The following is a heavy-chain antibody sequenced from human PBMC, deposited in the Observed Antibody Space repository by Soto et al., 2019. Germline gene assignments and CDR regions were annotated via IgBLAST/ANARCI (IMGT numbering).Heavy chain of an antibody. D-gene: IGHD3-22*01. CDR1: GGSISSGGYY. CDR2: IYYSGST. V-gene: IGHV4-31*03. CDR3: ARDTYYYDSSGYPI. Sequence: LSLTCTVSGGSISSGGYYWSWIRQHPGKGLEWIGYIYYSGSTYYNPSLKSRVTISVDTSKNQFSLKLSSVTAADTSVYYCARDTYYYDSSGYPIWGQGTLVTVSS. J-gene: IGHJ4*02.